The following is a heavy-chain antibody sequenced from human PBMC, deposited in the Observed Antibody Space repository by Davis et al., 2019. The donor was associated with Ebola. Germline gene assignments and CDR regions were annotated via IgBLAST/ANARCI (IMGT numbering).Heavy chain of an antibody. V-gene: IGHV3-74*01. CDR2: INSDGSSA. CDR1: GFTFSSYW. D-gene: IGHD3-10*01. CDR3: MTRVQGVRPDYYYYGMDV. J-gene: IGHJ6*02. Sequence: HTGGSLRLSCAASGFTFSSYWMHWVRQAPGKGLVWVSRINSDGSSASYADSVKGRFTISRDNSKNTLYLQMNSLKTEDTAVYYCMTRVQGVRPDYYYYGMDVWGQGTTVTVSS.